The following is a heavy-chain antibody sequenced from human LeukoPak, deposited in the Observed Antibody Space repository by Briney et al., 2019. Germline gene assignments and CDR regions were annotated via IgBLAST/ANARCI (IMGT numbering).Heavy chain of an antibody. CDR2: INHSGST. CDR3: ARGRAARHYYYYYYMDV. J-gene: IGHJ6*03. CDR1: GGSFSGYY. V-gene: IGHV4-34*01. D-gene: IGHD6-6*01. Sequence: SETLSLTCAVYGGSFSGYYWSWIRQPPGKGLEWIGEINHSGSTNYNPSLKSRVTISVDTSKNQFSLKLSSVTAADTAVYYCARGRAARHYYYYYYMDVWGKGTTDTVSS.